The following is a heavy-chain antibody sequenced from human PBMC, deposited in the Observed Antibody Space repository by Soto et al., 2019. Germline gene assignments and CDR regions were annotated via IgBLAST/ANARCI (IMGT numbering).Heavy chain of an antibody. CDR2: IYPGDSDA. CDR3: ARQTTGWFGMDV. CDR1: GYTFRNNW. D-gene: IGHD6-19*01. J-gene: IGHJ6*02. Sequence: GESLKISCQTSGYTFRNNWIGWVRQMPGKGLEWMGIIYPGDSDARYSPSFQGQVSISTDTSVNTAYLQWGSLKASDTAMYYCARQTTGWFGMDVWGQGTTVTVSS. V-gene: IGHV5-51*01.